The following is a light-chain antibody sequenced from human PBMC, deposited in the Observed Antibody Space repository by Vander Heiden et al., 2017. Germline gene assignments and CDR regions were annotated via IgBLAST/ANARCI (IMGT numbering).Light chain of an antibody. J-gene: IGLJ3*02. Sequence: QPVLPQPPSVSAAPVEKVTISCSGSSSNIGQNYVSWYKHLPGTAPKLLIYENNKRPSGIPDRFSASKSGTSATLGITGLQTGDEADYYCATWESSLNPGGVFGGGTKLTVL. V-gene: IGLV1-51*02. CDR2: ENN. CDR1: SSNIGQNY. CDR3: ATWESSLNPGGV.